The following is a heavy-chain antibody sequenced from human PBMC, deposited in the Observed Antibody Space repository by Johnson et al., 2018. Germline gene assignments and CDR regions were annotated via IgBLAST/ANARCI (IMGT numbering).Heavy chain of an antibody. Sequence: EVQLVESGGGLVKPGGSLRLSCVASGFTFSSYSMNWVRQAPGKGLECVSYISSSSNTIYYADSVKGRFTISRDNSKNTLYLQMNSLRAEDTAVYYCARGSLNYYDRSAEYFQHWGQGTLVTVSS. CDR3: ARGSLNYYDRSAEYFQH. V-gene: IGHV3-48*01. CDR2: ISSSSNTI. D-gene: IGHD3-22*01. CDR1: GFTFSSYS. J-gene: IGHJ1*01.